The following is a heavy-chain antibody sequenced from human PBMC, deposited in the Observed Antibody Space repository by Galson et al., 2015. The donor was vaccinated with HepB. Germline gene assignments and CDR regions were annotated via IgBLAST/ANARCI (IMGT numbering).Heavy chain of an antibody. Sequence: SVKVSCKASGYKFTSYHMHWVRQAPGQGLEWMGIINPSGGSTDYAQKFQGRLTMTRDTSTSTVFMELSSLRSEDTAVYYCARDVSYYYDSSGYYQIWGQGTLVTVSS. CDR1: GYKFTSYH. D-gene: IGHD3-22*01. V-gene: IGHV1-46*01. CDR2: INPSGGST. J-gene: IGHJ4*02. CDR3: ARDVSYYYDSSGYYQI.